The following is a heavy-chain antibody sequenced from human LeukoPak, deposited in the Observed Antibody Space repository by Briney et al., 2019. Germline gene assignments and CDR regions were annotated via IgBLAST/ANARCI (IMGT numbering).Heavy chain of an antibody. J-gene: IGHJ4*02. CDR1: GFTVSSNY. CDR3: ARVSGSPEGYFDY. V-gene: IGHV3-66*02. CDR2: IYSGGST. Sequence: GGSLRLSCAASGFTVSSNYMSWVRQAPGKGLEWASVIYSGGSTYYADSVKGRFTISRDNSKNTLYLQMNSLRAEDTAVYYCARVSGSPEGYFDYWGQGTLVTVSS. D-gene: IGHD1-14*01.